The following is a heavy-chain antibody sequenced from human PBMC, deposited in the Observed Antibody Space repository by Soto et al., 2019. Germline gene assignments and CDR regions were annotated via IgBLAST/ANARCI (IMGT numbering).Heavy chain of an antibody. D-gene: IGHD2-8*01. Sequence: SETLSLTCTVSGGSISSGDYYWSWIRQPPGKGLEWIGYIYYSGSTYYNPSLKSRVTISADTSKNQFSLKLSSVTAADTAVYYCARDVQMVAFDIWGQGTMVTV. CDR2: IYYSGST. V-gene: IGHV4-30-4*01. CDR1: GGSISSGDYY. CDR3: ARDVQMVAFDI. J-gene: IGHJ3*02.